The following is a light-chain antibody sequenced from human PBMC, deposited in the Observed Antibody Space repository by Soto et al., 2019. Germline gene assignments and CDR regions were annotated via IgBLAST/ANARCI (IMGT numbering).Light chain of an antibody. CDR2: IAS. V-gene: IGKV3-20*01. CDR1: QSVSSNY. Sequence: EIVLTQSPGTLSLFAGERATLSCRATQSVSSNYLAWHQQKPGQAPRLLIYIASRRATGIPDRFSGSGSGTDFTLTISRLEPEDFAVYYCQQYGTSPWTFGQGTKVEIK. CDR3: QQYGTSPWT. J-gene: IGKJ1*01.